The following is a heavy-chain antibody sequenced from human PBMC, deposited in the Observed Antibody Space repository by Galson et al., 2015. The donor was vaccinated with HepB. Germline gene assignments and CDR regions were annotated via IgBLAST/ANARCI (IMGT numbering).Heavy chain of an antibody. J-gene: IGHJ3*02. D-gene: IGHD1-1*01. CDR2: ISHGGST. CDR3: ASRFTNWDAFDI. Sequence: TLSLTCAVSGGSINGGGSSWSWIRQPVGKGLEWIGYISHGGSTSYNPSLWSRVTISVDRSKNQFSLKLSSMTAADTAVYYCASRFTNWDAFDIWGQGTMVTVS. CDR1: GGSINGGGSS. V-gene: IGHV4-30-2*01.